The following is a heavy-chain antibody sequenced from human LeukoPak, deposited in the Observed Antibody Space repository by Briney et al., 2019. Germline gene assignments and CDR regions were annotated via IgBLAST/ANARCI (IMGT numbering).Heavy chain of an antibody. D-gene: IGHD6-19*01. CDR2: INHSGST. J-gene: IGHJ4*02. CDR1: GWSFSGYY. Sequence: SETLSLTCAVYGWSFSGYYWSWIRQPPGKGLEWVGEINHSGSTKYNPSPLSRGTISVDTSKNQFSLKLSSVTAADTAVYYCARVRGKSKAVAGPFDYWGQGTLVTVSS. V-gene: IGHV4-34*01. CDR3: ARVRGKSKAVAGPFDY.